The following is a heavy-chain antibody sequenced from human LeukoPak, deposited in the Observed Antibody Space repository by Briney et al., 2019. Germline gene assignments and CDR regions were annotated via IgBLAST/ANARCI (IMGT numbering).Heavy chain of an antibody. D-gene: IGHD4-17*01. CDR1: GGSINDYY. J-gene: IGHJ5*02. CDR2: ISNSGTT. V-gene: IGHV4-59*01. CDR3: ARVLRGAVTSNCFDP. Sequence: SETLSLTCTVSGGSINDYYWTWIRQAPGKGLEWLDYISNSGTTDYNPSLKSRVTMSVDTSKNEFSLKVTSVTAADTAMYYCARVLRGAVTSNCFDPWGQGTLVTVSS.